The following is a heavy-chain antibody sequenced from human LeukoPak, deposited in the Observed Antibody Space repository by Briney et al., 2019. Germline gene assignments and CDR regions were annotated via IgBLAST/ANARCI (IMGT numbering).Heavy chain of an antibody. J-gene: IGHJ6*03. CDR3: ARAPGDFIDYYYYMDV. CDR1: GGTFSSYA. D-gene: IGHD7-27*01. V-gene: IGHV1-69*06. CDR2: IIPIFGTA. Sequence: APVKVSCKASGGTFSSYAISWVRQAPGQGLEWMGGIIPIFGTANYAQKFQGRVTITADKSTSTAYMELSSLRSEDTAVYYCARAPGDFIDYYYYMDVWGKGTTVTVSS.